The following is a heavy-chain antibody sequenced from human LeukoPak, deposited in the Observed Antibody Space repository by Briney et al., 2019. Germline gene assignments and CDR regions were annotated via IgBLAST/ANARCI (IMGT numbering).Heavy chain of an antibody. V-gene: IGHV3-48*01. Sequence: GGSLRLSCAASGFTFSSYHMNWVRQAARKGLQWVSYISIFSSTIYYADSVKGRFTISRDDANSLVYLQMNSLRAEDTAVYYCARTNERELDYWGQGTLVTVSS. D-gene: IGHD1-26*01. CDR1: GFTFSSYH. CDR3: ARTNERELDY. CDR2: ISIFSSTI. J-gene: IGHJ4*02.